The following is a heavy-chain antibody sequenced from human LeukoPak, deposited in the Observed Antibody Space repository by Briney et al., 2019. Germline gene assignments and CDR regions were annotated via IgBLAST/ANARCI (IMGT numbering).Heavy chain of an antibody. CDR3: ARDREGLAYFDY. CDR2: IDPNSGGT. D-gene: IGHD3/OR15-3a*01. Sequence: ASVKVSCKASGYTFTGKFIHWVRQAPGQGLEWMGWIDPNSGGTDYAQKFRGRVTMTRDTSTSTAYMDLSSLISDDTAVYYCARDREGLAYFDYWGQGTLVSVSS. V-gene: IGHV1-2*02. J-gene: IGHJ4*02. CDR1: GYTFTGKF.